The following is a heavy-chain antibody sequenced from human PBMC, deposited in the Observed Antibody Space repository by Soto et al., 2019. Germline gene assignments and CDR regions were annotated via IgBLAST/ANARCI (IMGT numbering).Heavy chain of an antibody. CDR3: ARDLWGYCGADCYPLDV. J-gene: IGHJ6*02. CDR2: MYNTGST. Sequence: SETLSLTCTVSGGSISSYYWSWIRQPPGKGLEWIGYMYNTGSTTYNPSLKSRVTISVDTSKNQFSLKLNSVTAADTAVYYCARDLWGYCGADCYPLDVCGQGTTVTVS. D-gene: IGHD2-21*02. CDR1: GGSISSYY. V-gene: IGHV4-59*01.